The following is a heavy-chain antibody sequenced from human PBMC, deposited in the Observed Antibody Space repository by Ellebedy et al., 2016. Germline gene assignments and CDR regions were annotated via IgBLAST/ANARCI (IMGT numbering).Heavy chain of an antibody. J-gene: IGHJ5*02. CDR2: SNIR. CDR3: ARDTRDGVGTSEAFYDP. V-gene: IGHV1-18*01. D-gene: IGHD4-23*01. CDR1: GYTFINYG. Sequence: ASVKVSXXTSGYTFINYGISWVRQAPGQGLEWMGGSNIRHHAQKFQGRVTMTTDTSTRTAYMELRSLRFDDTAVYYCARDTRDGVGTSEAFYDPWGQGTLVTVS.